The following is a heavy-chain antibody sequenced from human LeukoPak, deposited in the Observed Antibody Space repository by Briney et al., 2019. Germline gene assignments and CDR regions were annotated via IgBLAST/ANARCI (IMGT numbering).Heavy chain of an antibody. CDR2: ISGSGGST. J-gene: IGHJ4*02. V-gene: IGHV3-23*01. D-gene: IGHD5-12*01. CDR1: GFTFSSYA. Sequence: GGSLRLSCAASGFTFSSYAMSWIRQAPGKGLEWVSAISGSGGSTYYADSVKGRFTISRDNSKNTLYLQMNSLRAEDTAVYYCARDGYSGYADYWGQGTLVTVSS. CDR3: ARDGYSGYADY.